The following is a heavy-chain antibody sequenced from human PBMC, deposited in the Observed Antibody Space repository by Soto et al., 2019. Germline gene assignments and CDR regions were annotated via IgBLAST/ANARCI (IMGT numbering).Heavy chain of an antibody. CDR2: IIPIFGTA. CDR3: ARDHVDIVATAGWYYFDY. Sequence: ASVKVSCKASGGTFSSYAISWVRQAPGQGLEWMGGIIPIFGTANYAQKFQGRVTITADESTSTAYMELSSLRSEDTAVYYCARDHVDIVATAGWYYFDYWGQGTLVTVSS. CDR1: GGTFSSYA. J-gene: IGHJ4*02. V-gene: IGHV1-69*13. D-gene: IGHD5-12*01.